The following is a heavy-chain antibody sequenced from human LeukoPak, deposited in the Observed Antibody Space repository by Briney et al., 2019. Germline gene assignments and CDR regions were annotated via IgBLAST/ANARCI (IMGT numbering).Heavy chain of an antibody. V-gene: IGHV3-21*01. CDR3: ARDGGDFFDY. Sequence: PGGSLRLSCAASGFTFSSYWMNWVRQAPGKGLEWVSSISSSSSYIYYADSVKGRFTISRDNAKNSLYLQMNSLRAEDTAVYYCARDGGDFFDYWGQGTLVTVSS. CDR2: ISSSSSYI. J-gene: IGHJ4*02. D-gene: IGHD3-16*01. CDR1: GFTFSSYW.